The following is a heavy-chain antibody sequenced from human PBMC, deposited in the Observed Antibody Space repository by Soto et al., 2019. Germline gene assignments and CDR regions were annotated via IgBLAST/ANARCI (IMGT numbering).Heavy chain of an antibody. CDR2: ISYDGSIE. D-gene: IGHD3-10*01. J-gene: IGHJ4*02. V-gene: IGHV3-30-3*01. Sequence: QVQLVESGGGVVQPGTSLKLSCAASGFTFNSFSMQWVRQAPGKGLEWVAVISYDGSIEYYADSVKGRFTISRDNSKNTLYLQMYSLRTEDTALYFCAREWSTSGDLDYWGQGTLVTVSS. CDR3: AREWSTSGDLDY. CDR1: GFTFNSFS.